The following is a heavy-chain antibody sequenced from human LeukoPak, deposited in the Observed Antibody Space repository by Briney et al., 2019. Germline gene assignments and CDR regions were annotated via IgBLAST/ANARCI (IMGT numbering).Heavy chain of an antibody. CDR2: FDPEDGET. Sequence: ASVKVSCKVSGYTLTELSMHWVRQAPGKGLEWMGGFDPEDGETIYAQKFQGRVTMTEDTSTDTAYMELSSLRSEDTAAYYCATGGGGPTYYYDSSGYSNYYFDYWGQGTLVTVSS. V-gene: IGHV1-24*01. D-gene: IGHD3-22*01. CDR1: GYTLTELS. CDR3: ATGGGGPTYYYDSSGYSNYYFDY. J-gene: IGHJ4*02.